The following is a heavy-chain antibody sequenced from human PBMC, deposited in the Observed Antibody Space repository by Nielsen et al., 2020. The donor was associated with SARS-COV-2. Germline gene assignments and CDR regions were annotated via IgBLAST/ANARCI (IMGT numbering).Heavy chain of an antibody. CDR3: ARRLNKYCSGGSCYSEDWFDP. D-gene: IGHD2-15*01. CDR2: ISAYNGNT. J-gene: IGHJ5*02. Sequence: ASVKVSCKASGYTFTSYGISWVRQAPGQGLEWMGWISAYNGNTNYAQKLQGRVTVTTDTSTSTAYMELRSLRSDDTAVYYCARRLNKYCSGGSCYSEDWFDPWGQGTLVTVSS. V-gene: IGHV1-18*01. CDR1: GYTFTSYG.